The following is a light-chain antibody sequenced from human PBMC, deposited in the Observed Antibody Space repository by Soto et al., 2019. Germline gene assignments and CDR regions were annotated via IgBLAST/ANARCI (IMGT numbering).Light chain of an antibody. CDR3: QESYSNSVT. CDR2: AAS. Sequence: DIQMTQSPSSLSASVGDRVTITCRASQNIDRYLNWYQQKPGKAPQVLINAASSLQSGVPSRFSGSGSGTEFTLTISSLHPEDFATYYCQESYSNSVTFGPGTKV. CDR1: QNIDRY. V-gene: IGKV1-39*01. J-gene: IGKJ1*01.